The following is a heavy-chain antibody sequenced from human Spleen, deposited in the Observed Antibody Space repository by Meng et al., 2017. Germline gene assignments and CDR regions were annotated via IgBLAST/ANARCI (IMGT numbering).Heavy chain of an antibody. CDR3: TTVGRWGAFDY. D-gene: IGHD1-26*01. J-gene: IGHJ4*02. Sequence: EVQLLESGGGLVQPGGSLRLSCEASGFTFSSYAMSWVRQAPGKGLEWVGRIKSKTDGGTTDYAAPVKGRFTISRDDSKNTLYLQMNSLKTEDTAVYYCTTVGRWGAFDYWGQGTLVTVSS. V-gene: IGHV3-15*01. CDR2: IKSKTDGGTT. CDR1: GFTFSSYA.